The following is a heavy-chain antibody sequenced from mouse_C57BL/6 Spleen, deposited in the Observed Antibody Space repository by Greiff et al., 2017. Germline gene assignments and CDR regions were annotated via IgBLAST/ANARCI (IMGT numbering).Heavy chain of an antibody. D-gene: IGHD2-4*01. CDR2: IDPNSGGT. Sequence: QVQLQQPGAELVKPGASVKLSCKASGYTFTSYWMHWVKQRPGRGLEWIGRIDPNSGGTKYNEKFKSKATLTVDKPSSTAYMQLSSLTSEDSAVYYCARVGGGLRRGPEGYYYAMDYWGQGTSVTVSS. V-gene: IGHV1-72*01. CDR1: GYTFTSYW. J-gene: IGHJ4*01. CDR3: ARVGGGLRRGPEGYYYAMDY.